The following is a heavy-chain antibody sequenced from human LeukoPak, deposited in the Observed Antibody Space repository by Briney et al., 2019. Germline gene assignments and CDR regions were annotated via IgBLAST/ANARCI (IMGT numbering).Heavy chain of an antibody. CDR2: IYTSGST. J-gene: IGHJ3*02. Sequence: SETLSLTCNVSGGSISSYYWGWIRQPPGKGLEWIGYIYTSGSTNYNPSLKSRVAISVDTSKNQFSLTQSSVTAADTAVYYCARRWYSWHDHAFDIWGQGTVVTVSS. D-gene: IGHD1-1*01. CDR3: ARRWYSWHDHAFDI. V-gene: IGHV4-4*09. CDR1: GGSISSYY.